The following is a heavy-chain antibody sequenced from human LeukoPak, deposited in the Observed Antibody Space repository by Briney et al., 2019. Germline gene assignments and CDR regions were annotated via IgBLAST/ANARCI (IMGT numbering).Heavy chain of an antibody. CDR3: ATSQGVTTDFNY. D-gene: IGHD4-17*01. CDR2: ISWNSGSI. J-gene: IGHJ4*02. V-gene: IGHV3-9*01. CDR1: GFTFDDYA. Sequence: GRSLRLTCAASGFTFDDYAMHWVRQAPGKGQEWVSGISWNSGSIGYADSVKGRFTISRDNAKNSLYLQMNSLRAEDTALYYCATSQGVTTDFNYWGQGTLVTVSS.